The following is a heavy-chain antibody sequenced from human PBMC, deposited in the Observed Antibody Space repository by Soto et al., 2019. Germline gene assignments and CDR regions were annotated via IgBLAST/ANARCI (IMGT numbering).Heavy chain of an antibody. Sequence: PSETLSLTCNVSGAELISTHYHWGWVRQPPGKGLEWIGNIFYSGATFYNPSLERRLSISVETSRNLFSLKVTSVTAADTSVYFWGIPDNAGTFHQPYHVTHWSQGALVTVS. V-gene: IGHV4-39*01. D-gene: IGHD3-16*01. J-gene: IGHJ4*02. CDR3: GIPDNAGTFHQPYHVTH. CDR1: GAELISTHYH. CDR2: IFYSGAT.